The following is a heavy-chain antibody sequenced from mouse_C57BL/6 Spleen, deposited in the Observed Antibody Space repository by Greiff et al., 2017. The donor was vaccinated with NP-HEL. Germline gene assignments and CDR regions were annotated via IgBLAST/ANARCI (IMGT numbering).Heavy chain of an antibody. Sequence: VQLQQSGAELVRPGASVTLSCKASGYTFTDYEMHWVKQTPVHGLEWIGAIDPETGGTAYNQKFKGKAILTADKSSSTAYMELRSLTSEDSAVYYCTFYYSNYHYYAMDYWGQGTSVTVSS. CDR2: IDPETGGT. V-gene: IGHV1-15*01. J-gene: IGHJ4*01. CDR1: GYTFTDYE. D-gene: IGHD2-5*01. CDR3: TFYYSNYHYYAMDY.